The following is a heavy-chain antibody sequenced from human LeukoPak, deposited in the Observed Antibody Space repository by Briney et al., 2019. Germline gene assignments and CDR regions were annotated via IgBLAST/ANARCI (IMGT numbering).Heavy chain of an antibody. Sequence: GGSLRLSCAASGFTFSSYWMSWVRQAPGKGLVWVSRINTDDSSTSYADSVKGRFTISRDNAKNTLYLQMNSLRAEDSAVYYCAFTKTTYYYYGMDVWGQGTTVTVSS. CDR2: INTDDSST. V-gene: IGHV3-74*01. D-gene: IGHD2-8*01. CDR1: GFTFSSYW. CDR3: AFTKTTYYYYGMDV. J-gene: IGHJ6*02.